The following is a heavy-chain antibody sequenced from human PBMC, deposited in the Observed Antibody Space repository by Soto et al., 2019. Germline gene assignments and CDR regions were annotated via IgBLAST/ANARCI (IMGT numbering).Heavy chain of an antibody. D-gene: IGHD3-16*01. Sequence: PSETLSLTGTVSGDSISSGNTHWSWIRQPPGKGLEWIGYIFSSGTTYYNPSLRSRLTMSLDASKNQFSLKLNSLTDADTAVYFCARVPSPFDYYYAMDVWGQGTTVTVSS. CDR2: IFSSGTT. CDR3: ARVPSPFDYYYAMDV. CDR1: GDSISSGNTH. J-gene: IGHJ6*02. V-gene: IGHV4-30-4*01.